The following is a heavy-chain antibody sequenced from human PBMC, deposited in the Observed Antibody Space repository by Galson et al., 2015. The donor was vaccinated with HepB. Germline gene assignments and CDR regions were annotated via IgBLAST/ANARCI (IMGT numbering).Heavy chain of an antibody. V-gene: IGHV3-11*01. Sequence: SLRLSCAASGFTFSDYYMSWIRQAPGKGLEWVSYISSSGSTIYYADSVKGRFTISRDNAKNSLYLQMNSLRAEDTAVYYCARGDYYDSSGYSSPLGAFDIWGQGTMVTVSS. D-gene: IGHD3-22*01. J-gene: IGHJ3*02. CDR3: ARGDYYDSSGYSSPLGAFDI. CDR1: GFTFSDYY. CDR2: ISSSGSTI.